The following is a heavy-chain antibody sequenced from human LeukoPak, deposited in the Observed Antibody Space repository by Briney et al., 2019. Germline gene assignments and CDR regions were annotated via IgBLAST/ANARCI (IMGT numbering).Heavy chain of an antibody. CDR2: IIPIFGIA. CDR1: GGTFSSYA. D-gene: IGHD2-8*02. J-gene: IGHJ2*01. CDR3: ALVVNSYWYFDL. Sequence: SVKVSCKASGGTFSSYAISWLRQAPGQGLEWMGGIIPIFGIANYAQKFQGRVTITADKSTSTAYTELSSLRSEDTAVYYCALVVNSYWYFDLWGRGTLVTVSS. V-gene: IGHV1-69*10.